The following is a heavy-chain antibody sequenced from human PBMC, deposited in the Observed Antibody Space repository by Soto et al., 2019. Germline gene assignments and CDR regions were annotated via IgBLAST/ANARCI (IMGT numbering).Heavy chain of an antibody. Sequence: SVKVSCKASGYTFTSYAMHWVRQAPGQRLEWMGWINAGNGNTKYSQKFQGRVTITRDTSASTAYMELSSLRSEDTAVYYCAVDLYGDVPFDYWGQGTLVTVSS. CDR3: AVDLYGDVPFDY. CDR2: INAGNGNT. CDR1: GYTFTSYA. J-gene: IGHJ4*02. V-gene: IGHV1-3*01. D-gene: IGHD4-17*01.